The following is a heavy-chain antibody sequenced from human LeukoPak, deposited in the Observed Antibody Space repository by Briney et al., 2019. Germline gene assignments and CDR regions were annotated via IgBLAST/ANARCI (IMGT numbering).Heavy chain of an antibody. D-gene: IGHD6-19*01. CDR1: GFTFTSYW. V-gene: IGHV3-7*03. J-gene: IGHJ6*02. CDR3: ARAPSIAVAGTYYYYYGMDV. CDR2: IKQDGSEK. Sequence: GGSLRLSCAASGFTFTSYWMSWVRQAPGKGLEWVANIKQDGSEKYYVDSVGGRFTISRDNAKNSLYLQMNSLRAEDTAVYYCARAPSIAVAGTYYYYYGMDVWGQGTTVTVSS.